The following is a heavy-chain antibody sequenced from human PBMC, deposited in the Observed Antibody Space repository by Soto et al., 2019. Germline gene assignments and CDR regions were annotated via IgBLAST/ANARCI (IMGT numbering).Heavy chain of an antibody. CDR3: PSRIGDDPFVSLYYYYAMDV. V-gene: IGHV1-69*01. Sequence: QMQLEQSGAEVKEPGASLKVSCKASGGTFDSFAISWVRQAPGQGLEWLGGIVPVFETTEYAQRFQDRVTITADGSTGTAYMELSSVTYEDTAIYYCPSRIGDDPFVSLYYYYAMDVWGQGTTVTVS. J-gene: IGHJ6*02. CDR2: IVPVFETT. CDR1: GGTFDSFA. D-gene: IGHD3-16*01.